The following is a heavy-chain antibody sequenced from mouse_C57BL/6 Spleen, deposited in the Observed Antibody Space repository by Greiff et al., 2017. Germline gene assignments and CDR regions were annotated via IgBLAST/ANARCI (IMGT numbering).Heavy chain of an antibody. CDR2: ISSGSSTI. J-gene: IGHJ4*01. V-gene: IGHV5-17*01. CDR1: GFTFSDYG. Sequence: EVKVEESGGGLVKPGGSLKLSCAASGFTFSDYGMHWVRQAPEKGLEWVAYISSGSSTIYYADTVKGRFTISRDNAKNTLFLQMTSLRSEDTAMYYCARLGQGDYWGQGTSVTVSS. D-gene: IGHD3-3*01. CDR3: ARLGQGDY.